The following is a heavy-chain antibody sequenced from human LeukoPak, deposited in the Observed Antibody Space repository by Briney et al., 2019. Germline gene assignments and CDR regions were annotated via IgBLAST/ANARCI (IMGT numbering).Heavy chain of an antibody. CDR3: AGGQGFLIEL. D-gene: IGHD3-3*01. J-gene: IGHJ4*02. V-gene: IGHV3-7*01. Sequence: AGSLRLSCVGSGITCSSYWMNWVRQAPGKGLEWVAIIKQDGSDTHYVDSVKGRLTISRDNDKNSLYLQINNLRAEDTAVYYCAGGQGFLIELWGQGTLVTVSS. CDR1: GITCSSYW. CDR2: IKQDGSDT.